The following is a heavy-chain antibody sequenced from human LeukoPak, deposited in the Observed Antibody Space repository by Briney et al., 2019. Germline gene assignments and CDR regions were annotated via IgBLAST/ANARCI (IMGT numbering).Heavy chain of an antibody. Sequence: SETLSLTCTVSGGSISSSSYYWGWIRQPPGKGLEWIGSISYSGSTYYNPSLKSRVTMSVDTSKNQFSLKLSSVTAADTAVYYCTRGSIAYYYMDVWGKGTTVTISS. CDR2: ISYSGST. V-gene: IGHV4-39*07. CDR3: TRGSIAYYYMDV. CDR1: GGSISSSSYY. J-gene: IGHJ6*03. D-gene: IGHD3-22*01.